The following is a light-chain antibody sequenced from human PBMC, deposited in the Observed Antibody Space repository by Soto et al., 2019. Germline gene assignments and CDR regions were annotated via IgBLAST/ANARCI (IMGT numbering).Light chain of an antibody. CDR3: QQYNSFSRT. Sequence: DIPMTQSPSTLSASVGDRVTITCRASQSISNLLAWYQQKPGKAPKLLIYKASSLESGVPSRFSGSGSGTEFTLTISSLQPDDFATYYCQQYNSFSRTFGQGTKVEIK. J-gene: IGKJ1*01. CDR1: QSISNL. V-gene: IGKV1-5*03. CDR2: KAS.